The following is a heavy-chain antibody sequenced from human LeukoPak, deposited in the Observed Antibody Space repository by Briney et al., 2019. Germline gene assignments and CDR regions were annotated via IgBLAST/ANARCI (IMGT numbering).Heavy chain of an antibody. CDR1: GASINNKF. J-gene: IGHJ4*01. V-gene: IGHV4-59*08. CDR2: IYSSGSA. Sequence: SETLSLTCTVSGASINNKFWTWVRPPPGKGRGWICYIYSSGSANYNASLKSRVIIPGDTSKNQISLNLTSVTAADTAVYFCARHRDYYDTWGHGTLVTVSS. CDR3: ARHRDYYDT. D-gene: IGHD3-22*01.